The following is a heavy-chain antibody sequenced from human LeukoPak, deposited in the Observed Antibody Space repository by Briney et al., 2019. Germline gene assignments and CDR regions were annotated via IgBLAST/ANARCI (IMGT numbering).Heavy chain of an antibody. V-gene: IGHV1-69*05. CDR1: GGSFSSYA. Sequence: SVNVSCKASGGSFSSYAISWVRQAAGQGLEGMGGIIPIFGTANYAQKFQGRVTITTDGSTSTAYMELSSLRSEDTAVYYCARETVVPAAIYYYYMDVWGKGTTVTVSS. CDR2: IIPIFGTA. D-gene: IGHD2-2*01. CDR3: ARETVVPAAIYYYYMDV. J-gene: IGHJ6*03.